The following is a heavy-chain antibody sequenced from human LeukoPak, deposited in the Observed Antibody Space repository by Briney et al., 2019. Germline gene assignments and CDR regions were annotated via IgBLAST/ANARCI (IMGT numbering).Heavy chain of an antibody. V-gene: IGHV1-18*01. CDR1: GYTLSDYG. D-gene: IGHD6-13*01. Sequence: ASVKVSCKSSGYTLSDYGFTWVRQAPGQGLEWMGWISGFNGKTNYAVRVQDRLTLTTDTSTNTTTLDLRGLRPDDTAMYYCARVGSSGEFDLWGRGTLLTVSS. J-gene: IGHJ5*02. CDR2: ISGFNGKT. CDR3: ARVGSSGEFDL.